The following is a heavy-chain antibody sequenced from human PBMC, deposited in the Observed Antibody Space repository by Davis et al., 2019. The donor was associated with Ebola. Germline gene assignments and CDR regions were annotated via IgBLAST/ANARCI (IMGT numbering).Heavy chain of an antibody. Sequence: GGSLRLSCAASGFTFSSYAMHWVRQAPGKGLEYVSAISSNGGSTYYANSVKGRFTISRDNSKNTLYLQMGSLRAEDMAVYYCAKDGAHGSYFADYYFDYWGQGTLVTVSS. CDR3: AKDGAHGSYFADYYFDY. D-gene: IGHD1-26*01. J-gene: IGHJ4*02. CDR2: ISSNGGST. CDR1: GFTFSSYA. V-gene: IGHV3-64*01.